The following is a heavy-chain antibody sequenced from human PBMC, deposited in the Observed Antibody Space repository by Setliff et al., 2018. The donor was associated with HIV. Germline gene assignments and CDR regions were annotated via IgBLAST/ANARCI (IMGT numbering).Heavy chain of an antibody. J-gene: IGHJ4*02. CDR2: ISTYSDET. CDR3: ARSITTVVRGLDF. Sequence: ASVKVSCKPSGYTFTTYGLSWVRQAPGQGLEWMGWISTYSDETSSSQNLQGRLTMTTDTSTGTAYMELPSLRTEDTAIYYCARSITTVVRGLDFWGQGTLVTVTS. D-gene: IGHD3-10*01. CDR1: GYTFTTYG. V-gene: IGHV1-18*01.